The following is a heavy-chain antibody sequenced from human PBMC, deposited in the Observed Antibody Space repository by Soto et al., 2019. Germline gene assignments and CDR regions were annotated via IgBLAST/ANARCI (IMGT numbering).Heavy chain of an antibody. J-gene: IGHJ4*02. CDR3: ASYSSSWYNFDY. Sequence: ASVKVSCKASGYTFTSYGISWVRQAPGQGLEWMGWISAYNGNTNYAQKLQGRVTMTTDTSTSTAYMELRSLRSDDTAVYYCASYSSSWYNFDYWGQGTLVTVSS. V-gene: IGHV1-18*01. CDR2: ISAYNGNT. D-gene: IGHD6-13*01. CDR1: GYTFTSYG.